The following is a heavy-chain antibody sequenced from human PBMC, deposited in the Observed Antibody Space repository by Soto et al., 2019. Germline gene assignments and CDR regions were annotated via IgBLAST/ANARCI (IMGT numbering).Heavy chain of an antibody. J-gene: IGHJ6*02. Sequence: QVQLVQSGAEVKKPGSSVKVSCKASGDTFSSYAISWVRQAPGQGLEWMGGIIPIFGTANYAQKFQGRVTITADESTSTAYMELSCLRSEDTVVYYSARGSYYYYGMDVWGQGTTVTVSS. V-gene: IGHV1-69*01. CDR3: ARGSYYYYGMDV. CDR1: GDTFSSYA. CDR2: IIPIFGTA.